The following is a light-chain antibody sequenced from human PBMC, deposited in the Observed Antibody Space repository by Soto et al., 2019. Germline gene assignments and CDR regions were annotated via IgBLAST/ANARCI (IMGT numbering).Light chain of an antibody. CDR1: SSDVGSYNY. J-gene: IGLJ1*01. CDR3: SSYTTRSTLDV. Sequence: QSVLTQPASVSGSPGQSITISCTGTSSDVGSYNYVSWYQQHPGKAPKLMIYEVSNRPSGVSNRFSGSKSGNTASLTISGLQAEDEADYYCSSYTTRSTLDVFGSGTKVTVL. V-gene: IGLV2-14*01. CDR2: EVS.